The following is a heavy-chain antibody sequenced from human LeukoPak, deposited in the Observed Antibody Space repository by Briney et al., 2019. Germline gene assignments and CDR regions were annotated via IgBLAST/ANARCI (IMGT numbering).Heavy chain of an antibody. V-gene: IGHV1-2*02. D-gene: IGHD2-2*01. CDR1: GYTFTGYY. CDR3: AREGVVPAASNRGDY. CDR2: INPNSGGT. Sequence: GTSVKVSCKASGYTFTGYYMHWVRQAPGQGLEWMGWINPNSGGTNYAQKFQGGVTMTRDTSISTAYMELSRLRSDDTAVYYCAREGVVPAASNRGDYWGQGTLVTVSS. J-gene: IGHJ4*02.